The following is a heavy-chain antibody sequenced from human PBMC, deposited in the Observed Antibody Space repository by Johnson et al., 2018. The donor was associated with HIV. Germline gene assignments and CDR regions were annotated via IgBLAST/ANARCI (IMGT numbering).Heavy chain of an antibody. Sequence: EVQLVESGGGLVQPGRSLRLSCAGSGIIFDDYAMHWVRQAPGKGLEWVSGISWNSGSIGYADSVKGRFTISRDNAKNSLYLQMNSLTTEDTAVYYCAKAGEVVDDEWTFFDIWGQGTMVTVSS. D-gene: IGHD2-15*01. CDR3: AKAGEVVDDEWTFFDI. V-gene: IGHV3-9*01. J-gene: IGHJ3*02. CDR1: GIIFDDYA. CDR2: ISWNSGSI.